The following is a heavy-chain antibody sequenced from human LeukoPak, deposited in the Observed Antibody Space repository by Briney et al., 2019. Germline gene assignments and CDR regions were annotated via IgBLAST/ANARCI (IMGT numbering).Heavy chain of an antibody. D-gene: IGHD2-8*01. Sequence: SGGSLRLSCTASGFTFGDYAMNWLRQAPGKGLEWVSYITGSSDSILYTDSVKGRFTISRDNAKNSVYLQMNSLRAEDTALYYCAKVPRTNHDNFSDYWGQGTLVTVSS. V-gene: IGHV3-48*01. CDR2: ITGSSDSI. CDR1: GFTFGDYA. CDR3: AKVPRTNHDNFSDY. J-gene: IGHJ4*02.